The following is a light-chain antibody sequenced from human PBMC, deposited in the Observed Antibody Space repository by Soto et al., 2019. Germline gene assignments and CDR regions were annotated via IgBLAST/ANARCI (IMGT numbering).Light chain of an antibody. V-gene: IGLV2-8*01. CDR3: SSYAGSSNV. CDR1: SSDVCGYNY. J-gene: IGLJ1*01. Sequence: QSVLTPPPSASGSPGQSVALSCTGTSSDVCGYNYVYWYQQQPGKAPTLMIYEVNQRPSGVPDRFSGSKSANTASLTVSGLQADDEADYYCSSYAGSSNVFGTGTQVTVL. CDR2: EVN.